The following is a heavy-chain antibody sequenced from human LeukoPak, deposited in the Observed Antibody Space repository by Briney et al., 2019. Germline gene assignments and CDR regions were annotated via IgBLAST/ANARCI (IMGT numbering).Heavy chain of an antibody. J-gene: IGHJ3*02. Sequence: PSETLSLTCTVSGGSISSYHWSWIRQPPGKGLEWIGYIYYGGSTNYNPSLKSRVTISVDTSKNQFSLKLSSVTAADTAVYYCARVESYPLRNAFDIWGQGTMVTVSS. D-gene: IGHD1-14*01. V-gene: IGHV4-59*01. CDR1: GGSISSYH. CDR3: ARVESYPLRNAFDI. CDR2: IYYGGST.